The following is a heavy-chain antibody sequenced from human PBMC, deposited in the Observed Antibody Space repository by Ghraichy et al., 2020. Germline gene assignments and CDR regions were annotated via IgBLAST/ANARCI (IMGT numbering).Heavy chain of an antibody. CDR1: GFTFSNFW. J-gene: IGHJ4*02. CDR3: ARVMLYSYGLDY. CDR2: IKQDGSEK. V-gene: IGHV3-7*01. D-gene: IGHD5-18*01. Sequence: GGSLRLSCAASGFTFSNFWMSWVRQAPGKGPEWVANIKQDGSEKYYVDSVKGRFTISRDNAKISLYLQMNSLRAEDTAVYYCARVMLYSYGLDYWGQGILVTGSS.